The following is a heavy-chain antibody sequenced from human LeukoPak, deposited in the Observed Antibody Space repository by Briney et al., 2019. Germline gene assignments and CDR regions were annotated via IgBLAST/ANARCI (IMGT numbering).Heavy chain of an antibody. J-gene: IGHJ4*02. Sequence: SETLSLTCTVSGGPISSSSYYWGWIRQPPGKGLEWIGSIYYSGSSYYNPSLKSRVTISVHTSKNQFSLKLSSVTAADTAVYYCARHVDTATDYFDYWGQGTLVTVSS. CDR2: IYYSGSS. V-gene: IGHV4-39*01. D-gene: IGHD5-18*01. CDR3: ARHVDTATDYFDY. CDR1: GGPISSSSYY.